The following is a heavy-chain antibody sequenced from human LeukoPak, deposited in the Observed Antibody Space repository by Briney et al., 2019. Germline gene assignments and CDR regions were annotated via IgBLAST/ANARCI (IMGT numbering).Heavy chain of an antibody. V-gene: IGHV3-15*01. CDR2: IKRKSDGGTT. J-gene: IGHJ4*02. CDR3: TTDPSVLVVGY. CDR1: GFSFSNAW. Sequence: GGSLRLSCVASGFSFSNAWMNWVRQAQGKGQEWVGRIKRKSDGGTTEYAAPVKGRFTISRDDSKKTLYLEMNSLKTEDTAVYYCTTDPSVLVVGYWGQGALVTVSP. D-gene: IGHD2-15*01.